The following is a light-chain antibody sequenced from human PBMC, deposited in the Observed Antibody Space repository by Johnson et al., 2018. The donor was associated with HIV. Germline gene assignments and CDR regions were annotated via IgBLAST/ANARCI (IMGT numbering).Light chain of an antibody. Sequence: QSVLTQPPSVSAAPGQKVTISCSGSSSNIGNNYVSWYQHLPGTAPKLLIYDNNKRPSGIPDRFSGSKSGTSATLGITGLQTGDEADYYCGTWDSSLSRGGFGTGTKVTVL. CDR1: SSNIGNNY. CDR3: GTWDSSLSRGG. V-gene: IGLV1-51*01. CDR2: DNN. J-gene: IGLJ1*01.